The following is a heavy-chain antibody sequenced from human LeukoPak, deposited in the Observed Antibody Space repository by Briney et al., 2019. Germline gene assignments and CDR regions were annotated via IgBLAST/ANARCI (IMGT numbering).Heavy chain of an antibody. D-gene: IGHD1-26*01. Sequence: GGSLRLSCAASGFTFSSYSMNWVRQAPGKGLEWVSSISSSSTYIYYADSLKGRFTISRDNAKNSLYLQMNSLRAEDTAVYYCARPPVGAYNWFDPWGQGTLVTVSS. CDR1: GFTFSSYS. J-gene: IGHJ5*02. CDR2: ISSSSTYI. V-gene: IGHV3-21*01. CDR3: ARPPVGAYNWFDP.